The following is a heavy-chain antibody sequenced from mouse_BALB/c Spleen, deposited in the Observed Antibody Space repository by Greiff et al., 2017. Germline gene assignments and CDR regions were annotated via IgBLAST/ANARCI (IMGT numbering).Heavy chain of an antibody. Sequence: VMLVESGPGLVAPSQSLSITCTVSGFSLTSYGVHWVRQPPGKGLEWLGVIWAGGSTNYNSALMSRLSISKDNSKSQVFLKMNSLQTDDTAMYYCARRFGKTDAMDYWGQGTSVTVSS. V-gene: IGHV2-9*02. CDR1: GFSLTSYG. CDR3: ARRFGKTDAMDY. CDR2: IWAGGST. J-gene: IGHJ4*01. D-gene: IGHD2-1*01.